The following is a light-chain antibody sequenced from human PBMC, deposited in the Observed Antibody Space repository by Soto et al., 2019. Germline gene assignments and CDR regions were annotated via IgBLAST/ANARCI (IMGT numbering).Light chain of an antibody. CDR1: SSDVGGYNY. CDR3: SSYVGTNSYV. Sequence: QSALTQPPSASGSPGQSVTLSCTGTSSDVGGYNYVSWYQHHPGKAPKLIIYEVYKRPSGVPDRFSGSKSGNTAALTASGLQAEDEADYYCSSYVGTNSYVFGTGTKVTVL. J-gene: IGLJ1*01. V-gene: IGLV2-8*01. CDR2: EVY.